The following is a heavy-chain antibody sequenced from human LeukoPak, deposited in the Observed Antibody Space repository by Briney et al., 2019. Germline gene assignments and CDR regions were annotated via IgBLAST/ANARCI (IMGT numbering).Heavy chain of an antibody. CDR3: ARSQLWFGELLPDNWFDP. V-gene: IGHV4-59*01. Sequence: SETLSLTCTVPGGSISSYYWSWIRQPPGKGLEWIGYIYYSGSTNYNPSLKSRVTISVDTSKNQFSLKLSSVTAADTAVYYCARSQLWFGELLPDNWFDPWGQGTLVTVSS. D-gene: IGHD3-10*01. CDR1: GGSISSYY. CDR2: IYYSGST. J-gene: IGHJ5*02.